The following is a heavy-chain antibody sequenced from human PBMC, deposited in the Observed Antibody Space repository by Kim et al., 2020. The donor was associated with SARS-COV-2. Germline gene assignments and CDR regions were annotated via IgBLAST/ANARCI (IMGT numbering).Heavy chain of an antibody. D-gene: IGHD5-12*01. CDR1: GFTFSSFG. V-gene: IGHV3-33*01. J-gene: IGHJ4*02. CDR3: ARDLSAYDSPTFDY. CDR2: IWYDGSNK. Sequence: GWSLRLSCAASGFTFSSFGMHWVRQAPGKGLEWVAVIWYDGSNKYYADSVKGRFIISRDNSKNTLYLQMNSLRAEDTAMYYCARDLSAYDSPTFDYWGQG.